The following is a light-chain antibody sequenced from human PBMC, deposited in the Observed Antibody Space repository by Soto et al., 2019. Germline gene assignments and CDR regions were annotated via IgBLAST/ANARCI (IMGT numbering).Light chain of an antibody. CDR2: AAS. CDR1: QSVSTN. CDR3: QHYNSYSEP. Sequence: EIGVTQSPSTLSVSPGEGATLSCRASQSVSTNLAWYRQTPGQAPRLLIYAASTRATGIPARFSGSGSGTDFTLTISSLQPDDFATYYCQHYNSYSEPFGQGTKVDIK. V-gene: IGKV3D-15*01. J-gene: IGKJ1*01.